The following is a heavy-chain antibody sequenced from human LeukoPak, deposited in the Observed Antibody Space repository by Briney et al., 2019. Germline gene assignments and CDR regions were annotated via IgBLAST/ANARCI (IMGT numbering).Heavy chain of an antibody. CDR1: GFTFSDYW. Sequence: PGGSLRLSCAVSGFTFSDYWMNWVRQAPGKGLEWVASISQNGGEKSYVDSVKGRFTISRDNPKNSLYLQMSSLRAEDTAVYYCARDGTAAGLYFDLWGQGTLATVSS. CDR3: ARDGTAAGLYFDL. J-gene: IGHJ4*01. V-gene: IGHV3-7*01. CDR2: ISQNGGEK. D-gene: IGHD6-13*01.